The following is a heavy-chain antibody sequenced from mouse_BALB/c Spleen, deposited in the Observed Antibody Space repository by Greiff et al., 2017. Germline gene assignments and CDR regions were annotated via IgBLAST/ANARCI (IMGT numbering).Heavy chain of an antibody. J-gene: IGHJ3*01. V-gene: IGHV5-6-5*01. CDR1: GFTFSSYA. D-gene: IGHD2-12*01. Sequence: DVQLVESGGGLVKPGGSLKLSCAASGFTFSSYAMSWVRQTPEKRLEWVASISSGGSTYYPDSVKGRFTISRDNARNILYLQMSSLRSEDTAMYYCAREGALRRGAWFAYWGQGTLVTVSA. CDR2: ISSGGST. CDR3: AREGALRRGAWFAY.